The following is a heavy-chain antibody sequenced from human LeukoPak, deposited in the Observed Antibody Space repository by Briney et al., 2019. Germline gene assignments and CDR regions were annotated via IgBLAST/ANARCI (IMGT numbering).Heavy chain of an antibody. Sequence: GGSLRLSCAASGFTFSSYEMNWVRQAPGKGLEWVSYISSSGSTIYYADSVKGRFTISRDNAKNSLYLQMNSLRAEDTAVYYCARVRYDFWSGYLRYYYYYYMDVWGKGTTVTVSS. CDR1: GFTFSSYE. D-gene: IGHD3-3*01. CDR2: ISSSGSTI. J-gene: IGHJ6*03. V-gene: IGHV3-48*03. CDR3: ARVRYDFWSGYLRYYYYYYMDV.